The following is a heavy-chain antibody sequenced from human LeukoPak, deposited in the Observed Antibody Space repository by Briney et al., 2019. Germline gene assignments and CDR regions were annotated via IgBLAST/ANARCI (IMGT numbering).Heavy chain of an antibody. CDR2: ISSSGSTI. CDR3: AKDLQYYGSGSYSLDY. J-gene: IGHJ4*02. CDR1: GFTFSDYY. V-gene: IGHV3-11*01. D-gene: IGHD3-10*01. Sequence: GGSLRLSCAASGFTFSDYYMSWIRQAPGKGLEWGSYISSSGSTIYYADSVKGRFTISRDNSKNTLYLQMNSLRAEDTAVYYCAKDLQYYGSGSYSLDYWGQGTLVTVSS.